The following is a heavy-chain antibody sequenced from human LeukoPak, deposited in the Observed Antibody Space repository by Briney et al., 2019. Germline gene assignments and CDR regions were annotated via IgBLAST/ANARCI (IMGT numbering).Heavy chain of an antibody. D-gene: IGHD4-23*01. CDR1: GYSSTNYW. Sequence: GESLKISCMGSGYSSTNYWIGWVRQVPGSGLAWMGVIYPSDSDTRYSPSFQGQVTISADKSIDTAYLQWSSLKASDTAMYYCARHSRWNAFDIWGQGTMVTVSS. CDR2: IYPSDSDT. V-gene: IGHV5-51*01. CDR3: ARHSRWNAFDI. J-gene: IGHJ3*02.